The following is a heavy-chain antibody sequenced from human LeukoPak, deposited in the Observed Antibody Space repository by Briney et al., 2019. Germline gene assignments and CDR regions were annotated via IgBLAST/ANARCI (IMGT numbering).Heavy chain of an antibody. Sequence: ASVKVSCKASGYTFTGYYMHWVRQAPGQGLEWMGWINPNSGGTNYAQKFQGRVTVTRNSSISTAYMELRSLRSDDTAVYYCAKVQPGYRSAYLRAFDIWGQGTMVTVSS. J-gene: IGHJ3*02. D-gene: IGHD6-19*01. CDR1: GYTFTGYY. V-gene: IGHV1-2*02. CDR2: INPNSGGT. CDR3: AKVQPGYRSAYLRAFDI.